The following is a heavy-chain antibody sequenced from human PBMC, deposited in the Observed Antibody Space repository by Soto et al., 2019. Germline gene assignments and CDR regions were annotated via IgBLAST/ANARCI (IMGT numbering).Heavy chain of an antibody. CDR3: ATFCRISGVKT. V-gene: IGHV3-15*07. CDR2: INGKTDGGTT. Sequence: EVQLVESGGALVRPGESLRLSCAASGFSLSNAWMNWVRQVPGKGPEWVGRINGKTDGGTTDYTTSVKGRFTMSRDDSRNTLYPQINSRQAEDAAFYYGATFCRISGVKTWGPGTLVTVSS. J-gene: IGHJ4*02. D-gene: IGHD3-10*01. CDR1: GFSLSNAW.